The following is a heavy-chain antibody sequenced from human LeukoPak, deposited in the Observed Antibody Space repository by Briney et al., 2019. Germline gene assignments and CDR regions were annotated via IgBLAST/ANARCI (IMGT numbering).Heavy chain of an antibody. J-gene: IGHJ4*02. V-gene: IGHV3-23*01. Sequence: PGGSLRLSCAASGFTFSNYAMSWVRRAPGKGLAWVSTISGGGGTTYYADSVKGRFTISRDNSKDTLYLQMNSLRAEDTAVYYCAREGNWNYDYWGQGTLVTVSS. D-gene: IGHD1-7*01. CDR2: ISGGGGTT. CDR3: AREGNWNYDY. CDR1: GFTFSNYA.